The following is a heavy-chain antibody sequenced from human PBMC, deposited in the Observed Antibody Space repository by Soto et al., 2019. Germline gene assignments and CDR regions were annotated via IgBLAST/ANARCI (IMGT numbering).Heavy chain of an antibody. V-gene: IGHV1-8*02. CDR2: MNPSNGNT. Sequence: APVKVSCKASGYTFTTYDVSWLRQSSGQGLEWMGWMNPSNGNTGYAQKFQGRVTMTRNTSISTVYMELSGLRPDDTAVYYCARRKERSGPHYFDYWGQGTRVTVSS. CDR3: ARRKERSGPHYFDY. J-gene: IGHJ4*02. D-gene: IGHD6-25*01. CDR1: GYTFTTYD.